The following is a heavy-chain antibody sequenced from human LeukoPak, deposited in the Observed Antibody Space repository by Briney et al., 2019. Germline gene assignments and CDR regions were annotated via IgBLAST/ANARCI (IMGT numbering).Heavy chain of an antibody. CDR2: INPNSGGT. Sequence: GASVKVSCKASGYTFSGYYMHWVRQAPGQGLEWMGWINPNSGGTNYAQKFQGRVTMTRDTSISTAYMELSRLRSDDTAVYYCARAGDFYYYGMDVWGQGTTVTVSS. J-gene: IGHJ6*02. V-gene: IGHV1-2*02. CDR1: GYTFSGYY. CDR3: ARAGDFYYYGMDV. D-gene: IGHD3-10*01.